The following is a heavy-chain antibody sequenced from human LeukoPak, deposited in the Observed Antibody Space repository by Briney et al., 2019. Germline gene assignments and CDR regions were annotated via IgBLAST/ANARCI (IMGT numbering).Heavy chain of an antibody. Sequence: GSLRLSCAASGFTFSSYAMHWVRPAPGKGLEWVAVISYDGNIKYYTDSVKGRFTISRDNSKNTLYLQMNSLRAEDTAVYYCARDYLMGGTTGKAFDIWGQGTMVTISS. J-gene: IGHJ3*02. V-gene: IGHV3-30*04. D-gene: IGHD1-26*01. CDR1: GFTFSSYA. CDR2: ISYDGNIK. CDR3: ARDYLMGGTTGKAFDI.